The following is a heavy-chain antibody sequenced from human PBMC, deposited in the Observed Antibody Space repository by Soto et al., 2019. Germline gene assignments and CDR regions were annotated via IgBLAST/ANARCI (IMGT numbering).Heavy chain of an antibody. D-gene: IGHD3-22*01. V-gene: IGHV1-46*01. CDR1: GYIFTNHY. CDR3: PRADYYDSSGFYYDC. Sequence: QVQLVQSGAEVKKPGASVKVSCKASGYIFTNHYIHWVRQAPGQGLEWMGIINPSGGSTNYLQKFQGRITMTRDTSTSTVYMELSSLRSEDTAVYFSPRADYYDSSGFYYDCCGQGPLATLSS. CDR2: INPSGGST. J-gene: IGHJ4*02.